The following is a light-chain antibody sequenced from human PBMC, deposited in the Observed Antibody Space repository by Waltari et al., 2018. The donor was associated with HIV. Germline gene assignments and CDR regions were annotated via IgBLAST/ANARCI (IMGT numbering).Light chain of an antibody. CDR2: DNK. Sequence: QSVLTQPPSVSAAPGQTVTISCSGRGSNIGGHEVSWYQQLPGTAPKLLIYDNKKRSSGIPDRFAGSKSGTSATLGITGLQTGDEADYYCGTWDSSLSAVFGGGTKVTV. V-gene: IGLV1-51*01. J-gene: IGLJ3*02. CDR1: GSNIGGHE. CDR3: GTWDSSLSAV.